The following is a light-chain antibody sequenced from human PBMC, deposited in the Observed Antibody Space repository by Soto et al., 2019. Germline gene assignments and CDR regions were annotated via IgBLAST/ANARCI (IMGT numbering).Light chain of an antibody. J-gene: IGKJ3*01. CDR2: GAS. Sequence: EIVLTQSPGTLSLSPGERGTLSCRTSQTVNSPYLAWYQQKPGQAPRLLISGASTRATGIPDRFSVSGSGTEFTLTISRLESEDFAVYYCYQHETSPPTFGPGTKVDV. CDR1: QTVNSPY. V-gene: IGKV3-20*01. CDR3: YQHETSPPT.